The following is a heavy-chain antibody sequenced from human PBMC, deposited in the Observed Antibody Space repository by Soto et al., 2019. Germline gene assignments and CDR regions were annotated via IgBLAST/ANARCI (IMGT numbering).Heavy chain of an antibody. CDR2: IYYSGST. CDR3: ARSFYDGSGSTLSWFDS. CDR1: GASISSGDYS. V-gene: IGHV4-30-4*01. Sequence: PSETLSLTCTVSGASISSGDYSWSWIRQPPGKGLEWIGYIYYSGSTYYNPSLKSRVTISVDTSKNQFSLKLSSVTAADTAVYYCARSFYDGSGSTLSWFDSWGKGTLVTVSS. J-gene: IGHJ5*01. D-gene: IGHD3-10*01.